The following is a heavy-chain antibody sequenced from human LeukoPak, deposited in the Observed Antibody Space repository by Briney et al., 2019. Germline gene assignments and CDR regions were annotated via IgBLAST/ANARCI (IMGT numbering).Heavy chain of an antibody. J-gene: IGHJ4*02. CDR3: AREKPFGELFVTCDH. Sequence: GGSLRLSCAASGFTFSSYWMHWVRQAPGKGLVWVSRINSDGSSTSYADSVRGRFTISRDNSKNTLYLQLNSLIAADTAVYFCAREKPFGELFVTCDHWGRGTLVAVSS. CDR2: INSDGSST. D-gene: IGHD3-3*01. V-gene: IGHV3-74*01. CDR1: GFTFSSYW.